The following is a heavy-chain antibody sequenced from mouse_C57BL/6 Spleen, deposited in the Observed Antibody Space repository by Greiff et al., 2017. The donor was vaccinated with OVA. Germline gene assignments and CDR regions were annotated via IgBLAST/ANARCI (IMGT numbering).Heavy chain of an antibody. Sequence: QVHVKQSGAELVKPGASVKLSCKASGYTFTSYWMQWVKQRPGQGLEWIGEIDPSDSYTNYNQKFKGKATLTVDTSSSTAYMQLSSLTSEDSAVYYCAREGYFDVWGTGTTVTVSS. J-gene: IGHJ1*03. CDR1: GYTFTSYW. CDR2: IDPSDSYT. V-gene: IGHV1-50*01. CDR3: AREGYFDV.